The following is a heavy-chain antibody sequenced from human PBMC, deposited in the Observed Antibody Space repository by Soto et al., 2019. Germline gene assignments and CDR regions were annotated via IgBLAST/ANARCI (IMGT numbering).Heavy chain of an antibody. V-gene: IGHV3-74*01. J-gene: IGHJ6*02. CDR3: ARGSSKFQDPNYAYAMDV. D-gene: IGHD6-13*01. CDR1: GFTFSSYW. Sequence: PGGSLRLSCAASGFTFSSYWMHWVRQAPGKGLVWVSRIDGDGSITTYADSVKGRFTVSRDNAKNALYLQMNSLRAEDTAVYYCARGSSKFQDPNYAYAMDVWGQGTTVTVS. CDR2: IDGDGSIT.